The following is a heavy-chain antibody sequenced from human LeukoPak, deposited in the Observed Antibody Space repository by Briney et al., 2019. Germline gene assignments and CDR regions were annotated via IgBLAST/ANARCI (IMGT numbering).Heavy chain of an antibody. D-gene: IGHD3-22*01. J-gene: IGHJ4*02. CDR3: ARSEDYYDSSGYVNMYDY. V-gene: IGHV3-64*01. CDR2: ISSNGGST. Sequence: GGSLRLPCAASGFTFSTYAMHWVRQAPGKGLEYVSAISSNGGSTYYASSVKGRFTISRDNSKNTLYLQMGSLRAEDMAVYYCARSEDYYDSSGYVNMYDYWGQGTLVTVSS. CDR1: GFTFSTYA.